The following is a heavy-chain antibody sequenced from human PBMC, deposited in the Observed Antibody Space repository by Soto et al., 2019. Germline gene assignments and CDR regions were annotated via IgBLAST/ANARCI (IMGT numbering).Heavy chain of an antibody. Sequence: QITLKESGPTLVKPTQTLTLTCTFSAFSLSTSGVGVGWIRQPPGKALECLTFIYWDDDKRYSPSLKSRLTITKDTSKHQVVLTMTNMDPVDTATYYCARLVAAGITYYFDSWGQGTLVTVSS. V-gene: IGHV2-5*02. CDR3: ARLVAAGITYYFDS. CDR2: IYWDDDK. J-gene: IGHJ4*02. D-gene: IGHD2-21*01. CDR1: AFSLSTSGVG.